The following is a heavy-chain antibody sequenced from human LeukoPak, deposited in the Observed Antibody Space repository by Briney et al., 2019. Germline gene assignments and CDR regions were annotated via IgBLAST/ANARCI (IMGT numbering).Heavy chain of an antibody. CDR1: GFTFNNGP. J-gene: IGHJ6*02. CDR3: ARDYGGNADYYYYGMDV. Sequence: GGSLRLSCAASGFTFNNGPMSWVRQAPGKGLEWVAVISYDGSNKYYADSVKGRFTISRDNSKNTLYLQMNSLRAEDTAVYYCARDYGGNADYYYYGMDVWGQGTTVTVSS. V-gene: IGHV3-30-3*01. D-gene: IGHD4-23*01. CDR2: ISYDGSNK.